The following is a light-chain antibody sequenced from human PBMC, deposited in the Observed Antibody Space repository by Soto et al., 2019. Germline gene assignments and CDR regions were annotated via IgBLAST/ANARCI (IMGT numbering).Light chain of an antibody. V-gene: IGKV1-39*01. CDR3: HQSYSTSWT. Sequence: DIRMTQSPSSLSASVVDRVAITFRASQSISSSLNWYQWKQGDDPTLLIYAASSLQSGVPSRFSGSGSETDFTLTISSLQPEDFATYYCHQSYSTSWTFGQGTKVDI. CDR2: AAS. CDR1: QSISSS. J-gene: IGKJ1*01.